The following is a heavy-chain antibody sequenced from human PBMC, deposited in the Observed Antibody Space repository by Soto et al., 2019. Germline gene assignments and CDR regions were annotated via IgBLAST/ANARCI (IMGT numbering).Heavy chain of an antibody. D-gene: IGHD2-21*01. CDR2: IWYDGSDK. Sequence: GGSLRLSCAASGFTFSSYGMYWVRQAPCKGLEWVAVIWYDGSDKYYGDSVKGRFTISRDDSKNMVYLQMNSLRAEDTAVYYCAREKNVVALDYWGQGTLVTVS. CDR1: GFTFSSYG. CDR3: AREKNVVALDY. J-gene: IGHJ4*02. V-gene: IGHV3-33*07.